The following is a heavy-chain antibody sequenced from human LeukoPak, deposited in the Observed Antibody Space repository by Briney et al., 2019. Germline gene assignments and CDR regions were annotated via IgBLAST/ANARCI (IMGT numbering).Heavy chain of an antibody. D-gene: IGHD5-12*01. J-gene: IGHJ4*02. CDR3: AKDGF. CDR2: IWYDGSNK. V-gene: IGHV3-33*03. CDR1: GFTFSSYG. Sequence: GGSLRLSCAASGFTFSSYGMHWVRQAPGKGLEWVAVIWYDGSNKYYADSVKGRFTISRDNAKNSLYLQMNSLRAEDTALYYCAKDGFWGQGTLVTVSS.